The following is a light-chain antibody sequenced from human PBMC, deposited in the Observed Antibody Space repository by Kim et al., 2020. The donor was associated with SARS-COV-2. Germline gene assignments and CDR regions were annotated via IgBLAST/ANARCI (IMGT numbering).Light chain of an antibody. CDR3: QQYAWAPLN. J-gene: IGKJ4*01. CDR2: NAS. CDR1: QSVGNNY. V-gene: IGKV3-20*01. Sequence: SPGERATLYCRASQSVGNNYLAWYQQKPGRSPTLLIYNASSRVTGVADRFAGSGSGTDFTLTVSRLEPEDFAVYYCQQYAWAPLNFGGGTKVDIK.